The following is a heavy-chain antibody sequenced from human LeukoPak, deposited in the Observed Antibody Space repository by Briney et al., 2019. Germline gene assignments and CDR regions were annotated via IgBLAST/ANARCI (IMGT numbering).Heavy chain of an antibody. D-gene: IGHD2-8*02. Sequence: ASVKVSCKASRYTFTGYYMHWVRQAPGQGLEWMGWINPNSGDTNYAQKFQGRVTMTRDTSISTAYMELSRLRSDDTAVYYCARSNVLGVTSPCYFDYWGLGTLVTVSS. J-gene: IGHJ4*02. CDR2: INPNSGDT. CDR1: RYTFTGYY. CDR3: ARSNVLGVTSPCYFDY. V-gene: IGHV1-2*02.